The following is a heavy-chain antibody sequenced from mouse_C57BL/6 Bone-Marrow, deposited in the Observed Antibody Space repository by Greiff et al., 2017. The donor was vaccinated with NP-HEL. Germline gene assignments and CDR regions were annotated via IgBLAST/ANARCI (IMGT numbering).Heavy chain of an antibody. V-gene: IGHV1-15*01. CDR1: GYTFTDYE. Sequence: QVQLQQSGAELVRPGASVTLSCKASGYTFTDYEMHWVKQTPVHGLEWIGAIDPETGGTAYNQKFKGKAILTADKSSSTAYMELRSLTSEDSAVYYCTRCYGSILDYWGQGTTLTVSS. J-gene: IGHJ2*01. CDR3: TRCYGSILDY. CDR2: IDPETGGT. D-gene: IGHD1-1*01.